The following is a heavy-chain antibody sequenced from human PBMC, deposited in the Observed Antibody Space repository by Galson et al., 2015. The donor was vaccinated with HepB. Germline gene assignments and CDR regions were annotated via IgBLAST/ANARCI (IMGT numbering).Heavy chain of an antibody. CDR3: ARETDIVATILPDAFDL. D-gene: IGHD5-12*01. V-gene: IGHV5-10-1*01. J-gene: IGHJ3*01. CDR1: GYSFSRFW. CDR2: IDPSDSYT. Sequence: QSGAEVKKPGESLTISCQGSGYSFSRFWISWVRQMPGKGLEWMGRIDPSDSYTNYNPSFQGHVTFSADTSINTASLQWSSLRASDTAIYYCARETDIVATILPDAFDLWGQGTVVTVSS.